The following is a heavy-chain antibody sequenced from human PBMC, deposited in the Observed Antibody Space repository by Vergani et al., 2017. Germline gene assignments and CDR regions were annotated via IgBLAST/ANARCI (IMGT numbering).Heavy chain of an antibody. Sequence: QVQLQESGPGLVKTTETLSLTCAVSGYFISSGYYWAWIRQSPGQGLEGIGSIPQSGATYYMPSLKTRVTISVDTSKNQFFLKMSTGTSADTAVYYCARVRYDSGSSYGSEALNYFDYWGQGTLVTVSS. V-gene: IGHV4-38-2*01. CDR2: IPQSGAT. D-gene: IGHD5-18*01. CDR3: ARVRYDSGSSYGSEALNYFDY. CDR1: GYFISSGYY. J-gene: IGHJ4*02.